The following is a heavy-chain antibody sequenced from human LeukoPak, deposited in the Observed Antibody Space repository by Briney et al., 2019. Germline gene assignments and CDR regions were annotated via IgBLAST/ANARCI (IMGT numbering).Heavy chain of an antibody. CDR2: INPSGGST. V-gene: IGHV1-46*01. CDR3: ARDRQLWLQRFDY. CDR1: GYTFTSCY. J-gene: IGHJ4*02. Sequence: ASVKVSCKASGYTFTSCYMHWVRQAPGQGLEWMGIINPSGGSTSYAQKFQGRVTMARDTSTSTVYMELSSLRSEDTAVYYCARDRQLWLQRFDYWGQGTLVTVSS. D-gene: IGHD5-18*01.